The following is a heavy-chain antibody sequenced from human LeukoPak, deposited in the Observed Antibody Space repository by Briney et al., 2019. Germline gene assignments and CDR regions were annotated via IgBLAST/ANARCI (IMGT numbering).Heavy chain of an antibody. CDR2: IIPVFGTA. CDR3: ARARGLRYFDWLLPFDY. CDR1: GGTFSSYA. J-gene: IGHJ4*02. D-gene: IGHD3-9*01. V-gene: IGHV1-69*13. Sequence: ASVKVSCKASGGTFSSYAISWVRQAPGQGLEWMGGIIPVFGTANYAQKFQGRVTITADESTSTAYMELGSLRSEDTAVYYCARARGLRYFDWLLPFDYWGQGTLVTVSS.